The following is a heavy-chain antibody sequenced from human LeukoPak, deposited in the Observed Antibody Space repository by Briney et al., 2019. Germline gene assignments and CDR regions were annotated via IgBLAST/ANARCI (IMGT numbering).Heavy chain of an antibody. CDR3: AREPYCSSTSCYGFDP. V-gene: IGHV1-46*01. D-gene: IGHD2-2*01. Sequence: ASVKVSCKASGYTFTSYYMHWVRQAPGQGLEWMGIINPSGGSTSYAQKFQGRVTMTRDTSTSTVYMELSSLRSEDTAVYYCAREPYCSSTSCYGFDPWGQGTLVTVSS. CDR1: GYTFTSYY. CDR2: INPSGGST. J-gene: IGHJ5*02.